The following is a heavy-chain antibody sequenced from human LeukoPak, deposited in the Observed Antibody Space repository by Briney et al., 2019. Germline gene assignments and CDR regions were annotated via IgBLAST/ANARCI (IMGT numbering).Heavy chain of an antibody. Sequence: GGSLRLSCAASGFTFTTYWMSWVRQAPGKGLEWVANINQDGTEKYYVDSVKGRFTISRDNAKNSLYLQMNSLRAEDTAVYYCARESELSMVRGVKSYYYYYMDVWGKGTTVTVSS. CDR1: GFTFTTYW. V-gene: IGHV3-7*01. D-gene: IGHD3-10*01. CDR2: INQDGTEK. J-gene: IGHJ6*03. CDR3: ARESELSMVRGVKSYYYYYMDV.